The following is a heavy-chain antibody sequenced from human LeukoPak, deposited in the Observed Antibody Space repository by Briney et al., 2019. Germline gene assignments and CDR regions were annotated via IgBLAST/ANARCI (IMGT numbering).Heavy chain of an antibody. CDR1: GGTFSSYA. J-gene: IGHJ6*02. Sequence: AASVKVSCKASGGTFSSYAISWVRQAPGQGLEWMGGIIPIFGTANYAQKFQGRVTMTEDTSTDTAYMELSSLRSEDTAVYYCATVRVADDYYYYGMDVWGQGTTVTVSS. CDR2: IIPIFGTA. D-gene: IGHD2-15*01. V-gene: IGHV1-69*06. CDR3: ATVRVADDYYYYGMDV.